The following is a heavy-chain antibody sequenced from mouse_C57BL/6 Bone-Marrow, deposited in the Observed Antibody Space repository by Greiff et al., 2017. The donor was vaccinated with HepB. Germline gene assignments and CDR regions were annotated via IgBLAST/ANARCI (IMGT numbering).Heavy chain of an antibody. CDR3: ARRLRFYAMDY. D-gene: IGHD1-1*01. V-gene: IGHV1-69*01. CDR1: GYTFTSYW. Sequence: QVQLQQPGAELVMPGASVKLSCKASGYTFTSYWLHWVKQRPGPGLAWIGEIDPSDSYTNYNQTFKGKSTLTVDKSSSTAYMQLSSLTSEDSAVYYCARRLRFYAMDYWGQGTSVTVSS. J-gene: IGHJ4*01. CDR2: IDPSDSYT.